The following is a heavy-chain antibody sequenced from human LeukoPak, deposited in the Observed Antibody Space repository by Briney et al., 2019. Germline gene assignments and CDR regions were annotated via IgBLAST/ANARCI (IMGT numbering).Heavy chain of an antibody. Sequence: SETLSLTCSVSGGSINSDDYYWSWIRQPPGKGLEWIGYIYYSGSTNYNPSLKSRVTISVDTSKNQFSLKLSSVTAADTAVYYCARGYSGSYGRFDFWGQGTLVTVSS. CDR3: ARGYSGSYGRFDF. CDR2: IYYSGST. D-gene: IGHD1-26*01. CDR1: GGSINSDDYY. J-gene: IGHJ4*02. V-gene: IGHV4-61*08.